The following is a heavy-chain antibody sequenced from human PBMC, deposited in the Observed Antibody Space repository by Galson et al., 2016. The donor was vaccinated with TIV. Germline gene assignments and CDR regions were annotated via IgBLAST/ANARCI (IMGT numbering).Heavy chain of an antibody. CDR1: GYSFTDYY. CDR3: ARERGPGYCETTICYGYYGLDV. V-gene: IGHV1-2*05. CDR2: INPNNGGT. Sequence: QSGAEVKKPGASVKVSCKASGYSFTDYYVHWVRQVPGQGLEWMGRINPNNGGTHFAQKFQGRVTMTRDTSISTAYMEMRSLTSDDTGVYYCARERGPGYCETTICYGYYGLDVWGPGTTVTVAS. D-gene: IGHD2-2*03. J-gene: IGHJ6*02.